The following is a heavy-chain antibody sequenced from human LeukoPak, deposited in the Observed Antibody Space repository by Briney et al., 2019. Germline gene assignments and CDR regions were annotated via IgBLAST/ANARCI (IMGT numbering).Heavy chain of an antibody. CDR3: AREVSYSSSSLTYYYYMDV. V-gene: IGHV4-59*01. D-gene: IGHD6-6*01. J-gene: IGHJ6*03. CDR2: IYYSGST. Sequence: SETLSLTCTVSGGSISSYYWSWIRQPPGKGLEWIGYIYYSGSTNYNPSLKSRVTISVDTSKNQFSLKLSSVTAADTAVYYCAREVSYSSSSLTYYYYMDVWGKGTTVTVSS. CDR1: GGSISSYY.